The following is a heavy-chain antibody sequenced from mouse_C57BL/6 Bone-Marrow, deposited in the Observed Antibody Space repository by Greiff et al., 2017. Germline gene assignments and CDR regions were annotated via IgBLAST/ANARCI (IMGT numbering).Heavy chain of an antibody. V-gene: IGHV14-4*01. D-gene: IGHD1-1*01. Sequence: VQLKQSGAELVRPGASVKLSCTASGFNIKDDYMHWVKQRPEQGLEWIGWIDPEDGDTDYDSKFQGKATITADTSSNTAYLPLRSLTSEDAAVYYCTVIPTVVATNFDYWGQGTTLTVSS. CDR3: TVIPTVVATNFDY. J-gene: IGHJ2*01. CDR2: IDPEDGDT. CDR1: GFNIKDDY.